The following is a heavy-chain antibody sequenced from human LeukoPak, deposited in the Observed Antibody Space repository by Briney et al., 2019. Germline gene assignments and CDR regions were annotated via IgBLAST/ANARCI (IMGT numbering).Heavy chain of an antibody. Sequence: SETLSLTCTVSGGSISSYCWSWIRQPAGKGLEWIGRIYTSGSTNYNPSLKSRVTMSVDTSKNQFSLKLSSVTAADTAVYYCARARGLTGYRGYYYMDVWGKGTTVTVSS. D-gene: IGHD3-9*01. CDR1: GGSISSYC. J-gene: IGHJ6*03. V-gene: IGHV4-4*07. CDR2: IYTSGST. CDR3: ARARGLTGYRGYYYMDV.